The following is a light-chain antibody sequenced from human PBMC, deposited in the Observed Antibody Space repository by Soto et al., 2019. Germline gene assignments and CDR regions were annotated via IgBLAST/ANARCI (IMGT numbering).Light chain of an antibody. CDR2: GAF. J-gene: IGKJ1*01. Sequence: DIQRNQSPSSLSAYAGDRVTIICRASQSISTQWAWYQQKPGKAPKLLISGAFSVESGVPSRFSGSGSGTEFTLTISSLQHDDFATYYCQHFNSYPWTFGQGTKVDIK. V-gene: IGKV1-5*02. CDR3: QHFNSYPWT. CDR1: QSISTQ.